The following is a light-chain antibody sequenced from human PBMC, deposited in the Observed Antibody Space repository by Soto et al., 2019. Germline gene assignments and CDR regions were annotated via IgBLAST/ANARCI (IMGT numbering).Light chain of an antibody. CDR2: GAS. J-gene: IGKJ2*01. Sequence: EIVLTQSPGILSLSPGERATLSCRASQSVSSSYLALYQQIPGQAPRLLIYGASSRATGVSDRFSGSGSGTDFPLTISRLEPEDFAVYYCQHYGNSPLYTFGQWTKLEI. V-gene: IGKV3-20*01. CDR3: QHYGNSPLYT. CDR1: QSVSSSY.